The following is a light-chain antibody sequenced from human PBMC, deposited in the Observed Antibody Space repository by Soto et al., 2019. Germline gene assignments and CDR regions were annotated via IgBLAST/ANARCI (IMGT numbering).Light chain of an antibody. J-gene: IGKJ1*01. Sequence: EIVLTQSPGTLSLSPGERATLSCRASQSVSSSYLAWYQQKPGQAPRLLIYGASSRATGIPARFSGSGPGTEFTLTISTLQSEDFALYYCHQRQSWPRKFGQGTKVVIK. CDR3: HQRQSWPRK. CDR1: QSVSSSY. CDR2: GAS. V-gene: IGKV3-20*01.